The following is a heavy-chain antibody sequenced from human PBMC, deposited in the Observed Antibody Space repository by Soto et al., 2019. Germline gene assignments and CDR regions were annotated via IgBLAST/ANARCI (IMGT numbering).Heavy chain of an antibody. V-gene: IGHV3-48*03. J-gene: IGHJ3*02. Sequence: GGSLRLSCAASGFTFSSYEMKWVRQGPGRRLEWVSYIRSSGSTIYYADSVKGRFTISRDNAKNSLYLQMNSLRAEDTAVYYCARSSPSGYCSSTSCWVGAFDIWGQGTMVTVAS. CDR3: ARSSPSGYCSSTSCWVGAFDI. CDR2: IRSSGSTI. D-gene: IGHD2-2*03. CDR1: GFTFSSYE.